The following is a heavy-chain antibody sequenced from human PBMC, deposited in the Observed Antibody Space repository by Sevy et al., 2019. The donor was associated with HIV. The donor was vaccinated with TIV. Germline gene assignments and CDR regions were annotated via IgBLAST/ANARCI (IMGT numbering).Heavy chain of an antibody. CDR1: GFTFSDYE. V-gene: IGHV3-48*03. CDR2: ISGGSNTI. CDR3: ARELVGSGLAFDY. D-gene: IGHD2-2*03. Sequence: GGSLRLSCAASGFTFSDYEMNWVRQAPGKGLEWVSYISGGSNTIYYANSVRGRFTISRDNAKNSLYLQMNSLRAEDTAVYYCARELVGSGLAFDYWGQGSLVTVSS. J-gene: IGHJ4*02.